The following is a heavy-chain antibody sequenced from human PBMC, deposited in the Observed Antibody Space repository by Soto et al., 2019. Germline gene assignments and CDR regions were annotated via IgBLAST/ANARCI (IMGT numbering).Heavy chain of an antibody. CDR2: ISAYNGNT. J-gene: IGHJ6*02. CDR3: ASIPGGFTTFYFYGMDV. V-gene: IGHV1-18*01. Sequence: ASVKVSCKASGYTFTSYGISWVRQAPGQGLEWMGWISAYNGNTNYAQKLQGRVTMTTDTSTSTAYMELRSLRSDDTAVYYCASIPGGFTTFYFYGMDVWGQGTTVPVSS. CDR1: GYTFTSYG. D-gene: IGHD3-22*01.